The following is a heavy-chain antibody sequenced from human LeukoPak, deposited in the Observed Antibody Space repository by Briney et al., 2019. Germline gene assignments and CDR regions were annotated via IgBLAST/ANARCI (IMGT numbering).Heavy chain of an antibody. CDR1: GFTFSSYG. CDR3: AKDLGSGSYYFSPSFDY. Sequence: GGSLRPSCAASGFTFSSYGMHWVRQAPGKGLEWVAVISYDGSNKYYADSVKGRFTISRDNSKNTLYLQMNSLRAEDTAVYYCAKDLGSGSYYFSPSFDYWGQEPLVTVSS. J-gene: IGHJ4*02. CDR2: ISYDGSNK. V-gene: IGHV3-30*18. D-gene: IGHD1-26*01.